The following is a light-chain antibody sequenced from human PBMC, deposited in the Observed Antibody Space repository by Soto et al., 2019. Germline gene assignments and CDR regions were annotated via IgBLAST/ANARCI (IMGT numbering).Light chain of an antibody. J-gene: IGLJ3*02. V-gene: IGLV1-44*01. Sequence: QSVLTQPPSASGTPGQRVTISCSGSSSNIGSHVVYWYQQLAGTAPKLLMYNNNQRPSGVPDRFSGSKSGTSASLAISGLQSEDEADYYGAVWDDSLDGWVFGGGTKVTVL. CDR1: SSNIGSHV. CDR2: NNN. CDR3: AVWDDSLDGWV.